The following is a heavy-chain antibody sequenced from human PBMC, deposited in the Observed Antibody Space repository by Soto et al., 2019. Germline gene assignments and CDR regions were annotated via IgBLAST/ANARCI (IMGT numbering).Heavy chain of an antibody. CDR1: GYTFTSYG. CDR3: ARSIAVADTGNWFDP. D-gene: IGHD6-19*01. Sequence: QVQLVQSGAEVKKPGASVKVSCKASGYTFTSYGISWVRQAPGQGREWMGWISAYNGNTNYAQKLQGRVTMTTDTSTSTAYMELRRLRSDDTAVYYCARSIAVADTGNWFDPWGQGTLVTVSS. V-gene: IGHV1-18*01. CDR2: ISAYNGNT. J-gene: IGHJ5*02.